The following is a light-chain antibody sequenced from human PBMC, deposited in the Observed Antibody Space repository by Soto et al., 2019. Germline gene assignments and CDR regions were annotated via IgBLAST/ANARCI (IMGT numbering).Light chain of an antibody. Sequence: EIVLTQSPGTLSLSPGERATLSCRASQSVSSSYLAWYQQKPGQAPRLLIYGASSRATGIPDRFSGSGSGTDFTLTMCLLAPEDFAVYYCQQYCSSPRTFGQGTKVEIK. CDR3: QQYCSSPRT. CDR2: GAS. J-gene: IGKJ1*01. V-gene: IGKV3-20*01. CDR1: QSVSSSY.